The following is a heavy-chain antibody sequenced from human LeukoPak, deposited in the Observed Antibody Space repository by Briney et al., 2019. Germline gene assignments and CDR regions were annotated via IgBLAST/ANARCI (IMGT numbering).Heavy chain of an antibody. CDR3: AREGWELPGYYYYGMDV. V-gene: IGHV7-4-1*02. CDR1: GYTFTSYA. Sequence: ASVKVSCKASGYTFTSYAMNWVRQAPGQGLEWMGWINTNTGNPTYAQGFTGRFVFSLDTSVSTAYLQISSLKAEDTAVYYCAREGWELPGYYYYGMDVWGQGTLVTVSS. J-gene: IGHJ6*02. CDR2: INTNTGNP. D-gene: IGHD1-26*01.